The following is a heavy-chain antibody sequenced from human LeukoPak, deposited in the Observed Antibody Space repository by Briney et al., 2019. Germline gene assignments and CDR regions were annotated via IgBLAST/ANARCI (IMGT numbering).Heavy chain of an antibody. CDR3: ARDLRGLGAFDI. V-gene: IGHV4-30-4*08. J-gene: IGHJ3*02. Sequence: SETLSLTCTVSGGSISSGDYYWSWIRQPPGKGLEWIGYIYYSGSTHYNPSLKSRVTISVDTSKNQFSLKLSSVTAADTAVYYCARDLRGLGAFDIWGQGTMVTVSS. D-gene: IGHD7-27*01. CDR2: IYYSGST. CDR1: GGSISSGDYY.